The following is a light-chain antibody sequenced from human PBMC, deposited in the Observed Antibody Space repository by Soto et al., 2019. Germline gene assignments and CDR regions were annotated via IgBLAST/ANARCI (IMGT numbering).Light chain of an antibody. Sequence: EIVMTQSPATLSVSPGEGATLSCRARRSVSSNLAWYQQKPGQAPRLLIYGASTRATGIPARFSGSRSGTEFTLTISILQSEDFAVYYCQQYNNWPRTFGQGTKVEIK. CDR3: QQYNNWPRT. CDR1: RSVSSN. J-gene: IGKJ1*01. V-gene: IGKV3-15*01. CDR2: GAS.